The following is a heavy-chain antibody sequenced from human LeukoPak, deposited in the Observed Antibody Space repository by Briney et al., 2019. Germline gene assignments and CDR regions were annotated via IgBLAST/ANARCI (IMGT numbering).Heavy chain of an antibody. CDR2: ISGSGGST. D-gene: IGHD3-10*01. J-gene: IGHJ4*02. V-gene: IGHV3-23*01. CDR3: ARGRDSGSFIIDY. Sequence: PGGSLRLSCAASGFTFSSYAMSWVRQAPGKGLEWVSAISGSGGSTYYADSVKGRFTISRDNAKNSLHLQMNSLRAEDTAVYYRARGRDSGSFIIDYWGQGTLVTVSS. CDR1: GFTFSSYA.